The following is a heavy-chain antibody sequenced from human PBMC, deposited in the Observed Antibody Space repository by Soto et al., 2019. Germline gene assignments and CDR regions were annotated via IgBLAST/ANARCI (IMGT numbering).Heavy chain of an antibody. CDR3: ARVGPSGFGAYCYYYTVV. CDR2: ISSSSSYI. CDR1: GFTFGRYS. V-gene: IGHV3-21*01. D-gene: IGHD3-10*01. J-gene: IGHJ6*03. Sequence: GGSLRLSCAASGFTFGRYSMNWVGQAPGKGLEWVSSISSSSSYIYYADSVKGRFTISRDNAKNSLYLQMNSLRAEDTAVYYCARVGPSGFGAYCYYYTVVWGKGTTVTVSS.